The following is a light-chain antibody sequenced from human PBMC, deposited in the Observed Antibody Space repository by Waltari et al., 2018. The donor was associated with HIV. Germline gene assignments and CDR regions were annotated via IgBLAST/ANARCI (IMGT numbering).Light chain of an antibody. CDR1: SSDGGAYKF. V-gene: IGLV2-8*01. Sequence: QSALTQPPSASGSPGQSVTISCTGTSSDGGAYKFVSWYQQRSGQAPELIIYEVNQRPPGVPHRFFGSKPGNTASLTVSGLQAADEAEYFCSSYAGYSNFAVFGGGTKLTVL. CDR3: SSYAGYSNFAV. CDR2: EVN. J-gene: IGLJ2*01.